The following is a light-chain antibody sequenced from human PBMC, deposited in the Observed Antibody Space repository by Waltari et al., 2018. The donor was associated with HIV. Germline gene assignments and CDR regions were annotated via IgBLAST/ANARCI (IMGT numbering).Light chain of an antibody. Sequence: IVMTQSPDSLGVSLGERATINCKSSQSILSTAGNRHYLAWYQQRPGQAPNLLIYWATTRESGVPDRISGSGSGTDFTLTINSLQAEDVAVYYCQQYYDAPYTFGQGTK. CDR3: QQYYDAPYT. V-gene: IGKV4-1*01. J-gene: IGKJ2*01. CDR1: QSILSTAGNRHY. CDR2: WAT.